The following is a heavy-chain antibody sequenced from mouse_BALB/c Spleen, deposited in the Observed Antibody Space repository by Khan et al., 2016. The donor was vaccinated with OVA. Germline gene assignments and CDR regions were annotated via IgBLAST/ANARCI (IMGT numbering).Heavy chain of an antibody. CDR2: IYPFNGAT. CDR3: ATVRSYYVYFDH. CDR1: GYTFTSYV. D-gene: IGHD1-1*01. Sequence: EVQLQQSGPEVVKPGASVKMSCKASGYTFTSYVMHWVKQKPGQGLEWIGYIYPFNGATKFNEKFNGKATLTADKSSRTAYMELSSLTSEDSAVYFCATVRSYYVYFDHWGQGTPVTVSA. J-gene: IGHJ3*01. V-gene: IGHV1S136*01.